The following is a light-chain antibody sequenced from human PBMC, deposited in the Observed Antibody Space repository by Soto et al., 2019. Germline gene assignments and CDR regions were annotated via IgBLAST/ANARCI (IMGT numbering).Light chain of an antibody. V-gene: IGKV3-15*01. CDR2: GAS. CDR1: QSVNNN. J-gene: IGKJ1*01. CDR3: QEYNTWPWT. Sequence: EAMRKQSVSSLTVYPGERATLSCRASQSVNNNLAWYQQKLGQAPRVLIYGASTRATGIPARFTGSGSGTEFILTITSLQSEASAVYYCQEYNTWPWTSAQGTKVAIK.